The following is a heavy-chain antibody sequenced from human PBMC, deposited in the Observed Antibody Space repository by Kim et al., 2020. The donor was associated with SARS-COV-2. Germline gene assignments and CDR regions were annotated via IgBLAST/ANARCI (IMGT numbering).Heavy chain of an antibody. CDR1: GFTFSSYG. J-gene: IGHJ6*02. CDR3: ARDRAYCSSTSCYGVWYYYYGMDV. V-gene: IGHV3-33*01. CDR2: IWYDGSNK. Sequence: GGSLRLSCAASGFTFSSYGMHWVRQAPGKGLEWVAVIWYDGSNKYYADSVKGRFTISRDNSKNTLYLQMNSLRAEDTAVYYCARDRAYCSSTSCYGVWYYYYGMDVWGQGTTVTVSS. D-gene: IGHD2-2*01.